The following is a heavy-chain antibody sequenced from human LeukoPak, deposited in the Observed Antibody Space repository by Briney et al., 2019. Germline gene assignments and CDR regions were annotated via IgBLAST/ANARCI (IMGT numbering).Heavy chain of an antibody. CDR1: GFTFSSYA. CDR3: ARDQETTLNYYYYGMDV. V-gene: IGHV3-30-3*01. J-gene: IGHJ6*02. Sequence: PGGSLRLSCAASGFTFSSYAMHWVRQAPGKGLEWVAVISYDGSNKYYADSVKGRFTISRDNSKNTLYLQMNSLRAEDTAVYYCARDQETTLNYYYYGMDVWGPGTTVTVSS. CDR2: ISYDGSNK. D-gene: IGHD4-17*01.